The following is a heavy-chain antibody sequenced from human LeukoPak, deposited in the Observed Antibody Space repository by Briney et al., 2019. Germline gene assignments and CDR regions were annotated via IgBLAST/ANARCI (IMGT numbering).Heavy chain of an antibody. CDR1: GGSFSGYY. J-gene: IGHJ4*02. D-gene: IGHD3-10*01. V-gene: IGHV4-34*01. CDR3: ARGRSGYYGSGSQIDY. Sequence: PSETLSLTCAVYGGSFSGYYWSWIRQPPGEGLEWIGEINHSGSTNYNPSLKSRVTISVDTSKNQFSLKLSSVTAADTAVYYCARGRSGYYGSGSQIDYWGQGTLVTVSS. CDR2: INHSGST.